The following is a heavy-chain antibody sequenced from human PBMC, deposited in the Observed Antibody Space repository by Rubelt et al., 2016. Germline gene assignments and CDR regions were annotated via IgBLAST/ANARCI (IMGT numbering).Heavy chain of an antibody. CDR3: AGGVDF. CDR2: MNPNSGHT. V-gene: IGHV1-8*02. CDR1: GYSFTGYW. J-gene: IGHJ4*02. Sequence: QVQLVQSGAEVKRPGASVMVSCKASGYSFTGYWMHWVRQAPGDGLEWKGWMNPNSGHTDYAQKFQGRITMTRNNSRSTAYMGLSSLRSEDTAVYYCAGGVDFWGQGSLVIVSS.